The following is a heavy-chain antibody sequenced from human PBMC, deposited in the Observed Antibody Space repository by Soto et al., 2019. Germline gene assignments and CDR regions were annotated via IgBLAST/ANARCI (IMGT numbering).Heavy chain of an antibody. CDR3: ARVRYSSFDF. J-gene: IGHJ4*02. D-gene: IGHD3-16*02. V-gene: IGHV3-53*01. CDR1: GFSVSIYY. CDR2: IHSDGTT. Sequence: EVQLVESGGGLLQPGGSLRLSCAASGFSVSIYYVTWVRQAPGKGLEWVSIIHSDGTTYYADSVKGRFSISRNNSKNTVYLQMNRLRAEDTAVYYCARVRYSSFDFWGQGTLVTVSS.